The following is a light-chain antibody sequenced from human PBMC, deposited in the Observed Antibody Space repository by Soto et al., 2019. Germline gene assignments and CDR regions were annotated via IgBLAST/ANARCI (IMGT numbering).Light chain of an antibody. CDR2: LGS. V-gene: IGKV2-28*01. CDR3: XXXXXTPYS. CDR1: QRLLXXNXXXF. Sequence: EIVMTQSPPSLTVTPGEPASISCRSSQRLLXXNXXXFLDWYLQKPGQSPQLLIYLGSNRASGVPDRVSGSEAGTXXTLXXXRVXXXDXXXXXXXXXXXTPYSFGQGTKLEIK. J-gene: IGKJ2*03.